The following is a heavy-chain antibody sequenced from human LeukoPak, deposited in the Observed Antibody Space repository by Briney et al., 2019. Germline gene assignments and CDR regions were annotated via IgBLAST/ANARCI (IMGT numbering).Heavy chain of an antibody. J-gene: IGHJ3*02. Sequence: TGGSLRLSCAASGFTLSTYAMTWVRQAPGQGLEWVSDIRSGGDITYYADSVKGRFTISRDNSKNTLYLQMNSLRAEDTAVYHCARDKEQWLVQSWRTDTSHDAFDIWGQGTVVTVSS. CDR1: GFTLSTYA. CDR2: IRSGGDIT. V-gene: IGHV3-23*01. CDR3: ARDKEQWLVQSWRTDTSHDAFDI. D-gene: IGHD6-19*01.